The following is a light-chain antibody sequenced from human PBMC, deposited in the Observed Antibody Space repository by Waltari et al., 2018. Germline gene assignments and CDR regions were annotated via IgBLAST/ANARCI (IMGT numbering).Light chain of an antibody. J-gene: IGLJ3*02. CDR3: AAWDASLNGWV. CDR2: GTN. CDR1: NSNIGRNT. Sequence: QSVLTQPPSASGTPGPRITISCSGSNSNIGRNTVNWYQQLPGTAPKVLIYGTNRRPSGVPDRFSGSKSGTSASLAISGLQSEDEADYSCAAWDASLNGWVFGGGTKVTVL. V-gene: IGLV1-44*01.